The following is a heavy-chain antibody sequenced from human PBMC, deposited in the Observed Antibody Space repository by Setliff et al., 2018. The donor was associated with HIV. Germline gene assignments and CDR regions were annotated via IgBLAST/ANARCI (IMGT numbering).Heavy chain of an antibody. CDR3: AREPRGGGFDP. CDR1: GGTVTTSF. J-gene: IGHJ5*02. CDR2: IMPMFGTV. V-gene: IGHV1-69*13. Sequence: ASVKVSCKASGGTVTTSFISWVRQAPGQGVEWMGRIMPMFGTVNYAQKFQDRVTITADASTSTAYMEMISLTSEDTALYYCAREPRGGGFDPWGQGTLVTVSS. D-gene: IGHD3-16*01.